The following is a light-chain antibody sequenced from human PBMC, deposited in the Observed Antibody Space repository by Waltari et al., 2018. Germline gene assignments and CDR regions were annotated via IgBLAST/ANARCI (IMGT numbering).Light chain of an antibody. J-gene: IGKJ2*01. CDR1: QSVNYY. Sequence: DIVLTQSPGTLSLSPGEGATLSCRTSQSVNYYLAWYQQKPGQAPRLLLYGESTRATGVPERFSGSGSGTDFTLTISRLEPEDFAVYYCQQYDRSPPTYTFGQGTKLEIK. CDR2: GES. CDR3: QQYDRSPPTYT. V-gene: IGKV3-20*01.